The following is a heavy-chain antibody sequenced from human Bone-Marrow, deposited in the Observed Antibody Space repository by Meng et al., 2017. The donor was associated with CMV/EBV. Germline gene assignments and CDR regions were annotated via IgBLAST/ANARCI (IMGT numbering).Heavy chain of an antibody. CDR2: IIPIFGTA. J-gene: IGHJ4*02. CDR1: GGTFSSYA. V-gene: IGHV1-69*12. CDR3: ARVLDWNYMGYYFDY. Sequence: VKWVRSGDEVKRPGSLVKVAGKVSGGTFSSYAISWVRQAPGQGLEWMGGIIPIFGTANYAQKFQGRVTITADESTSTAYMELSSLRSEDTAVYYCARVLDWNYMGYYFDYWGQGTLVTVSS. D-gene: IGHD1-7*01.